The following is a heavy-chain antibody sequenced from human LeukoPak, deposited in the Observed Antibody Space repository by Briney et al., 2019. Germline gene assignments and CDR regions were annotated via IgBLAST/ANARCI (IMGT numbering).Heavy chain of an antibody. V-gene: IGHV3-48*01. CDR3: AELGITMIGGV. CDR1: GFTFSSYS. J-gene: IGHJ6*04. CDR2: ISSSSSTI. Sequence: QPGGSLRLSCAASGFTFSSYSMNWVRQAPGKGLEWVSYISSSSSTIYYADSVKGRFTISRDNAKNSLYLQVTGLRAEDTAVYYCAELGITMIGGVWGKGTTVTISS. D-gene: IGHD3-10*02.